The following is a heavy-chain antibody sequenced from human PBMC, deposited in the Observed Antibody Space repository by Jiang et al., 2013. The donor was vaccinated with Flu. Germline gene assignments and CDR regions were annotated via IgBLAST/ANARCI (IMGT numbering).Heavy chain of an antibody. CDR1: GDTFTNYF. CDR2: INLSVGTT. J-gene: IGHJ4*02. Sequence: SGAEVKKPGASVKASCKASGDTFTNYFMHWMRQAPGQGLEWMGIINLSVGTTSYAQKFQGRVTMTRDTSTSTVYMELNSLTSEDTAVYYCARPLVPGSYYLAGHWGQGTLVTVSS. CDR3: ARPLVPGSYYLAGH. D-gene: IGHD3-10*01. V-gene: IGHV1-46*01.